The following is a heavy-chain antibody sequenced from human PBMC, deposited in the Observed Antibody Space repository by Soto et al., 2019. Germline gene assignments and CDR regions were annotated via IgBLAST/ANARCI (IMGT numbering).Heavy chain of an antibody. Sequence: GESLKISCKGSGYSFTSYWIGWVRQMPGKGLEWMWIIYPGDSDTRYSPSFQGQVTISADKSISTAYLQWSSLKASDTAMYYCARSSSSSFGAFDIWGQGTMVTVSS. V-gene: IGHV5-51*01. D-gene: IGHD6-6*01. CDR2: IYPGDSDT. J-gene: IGHJ3*02. CDR3: ARSSSSSFGAFDI. CDR1: GYSFTSYW.